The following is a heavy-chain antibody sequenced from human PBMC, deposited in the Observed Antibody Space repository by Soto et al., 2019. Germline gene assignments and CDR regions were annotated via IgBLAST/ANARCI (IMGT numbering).Heavy chain of an antibody. CDR2: IYYSGST. V-gene: IGHV4-39*01. CDR3: ARHRAGTDYYYGMDV. D-gene: IGHD6-19*01. Sequence: SETRSLSCAGSGGSISRSSYYGGWIRQPPGKGLEWIGSIYYSGSTYYNPSLKSRVTISVDTSKNQFSLKLSSVTAADTAVYYCARHRAGTDYYYGMDVWGQGTTVT. J-gene: IGHJ6*02. CDR1: GGSISRSSYY.